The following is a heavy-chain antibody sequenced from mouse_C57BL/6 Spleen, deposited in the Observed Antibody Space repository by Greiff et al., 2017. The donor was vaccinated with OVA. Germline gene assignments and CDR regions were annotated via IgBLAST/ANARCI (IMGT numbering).Heavy chain of an antibody. Sequence: VQLQQSGPELVKPGASVKISCKASGYAFSSSWMNWVKQRPGKGLEWIGRIYPGDGDTNYNGKFKGKATLTADKSSSTAYIQLSSLTSEDSAVYFCARHYDGYPWFAYWGQGTLVTVSA. J-gene: IGHJ3*01. CDR1: GYAFSSSW. V-gene: IGHV1-82*01. D-gene: IGHD2-3*01. CDR3: ARHYDGYPWFAY. CDR2: IYPGDGDT.